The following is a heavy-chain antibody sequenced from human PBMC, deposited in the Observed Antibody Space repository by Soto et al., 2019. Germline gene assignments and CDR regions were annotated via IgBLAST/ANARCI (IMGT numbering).Heavy chain of an antibody. Sequence: EVQLVESGGGLVKPGGSLRLSCAASGFTFSSYSMNLVRQAPGKGLEWVSSISSSSSYIYYADSVKGRFTISRDNAKNSLYLQMNSLRAEDTAVYYCARDPRRYYDFWSGTPDYYYGMDVWGQGTTVTVSS. D-gene: IGHD3-3*01. CDR1: GFTFSSYS. J-gene: IGHJ6*02. V-gene: IGHV3-21*01. CDR3: ARDPRRYYDFWSGTPDYYYGMDV. CDR2: ISSSSSYI.